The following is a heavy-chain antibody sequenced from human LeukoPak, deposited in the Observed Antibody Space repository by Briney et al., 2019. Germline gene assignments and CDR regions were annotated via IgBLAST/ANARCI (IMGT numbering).Heavy chain of an antibody. CDR2: IYYSGST. CDR3: ARHKVTTTANWFDP. V-gene: IGHV4-59*08. Sequence: SETLSLTCTVSGGSISSYYWSWIRQPPGKGLEWIGYIYYSGSTNYNPSLKSRVTISVDTSKNQFSLKLSSVTAADTAVYYCARHKVTTTANWFDPWGQGTLVTVSS. D-gene: IGHD4-17*01. CDR1: GGSISSYY. J-gene: IGHJ5*02.